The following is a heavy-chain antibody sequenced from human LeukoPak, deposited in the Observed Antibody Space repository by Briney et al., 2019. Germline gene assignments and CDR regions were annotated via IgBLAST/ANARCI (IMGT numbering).Heavy chain of an antibody. Sequence: GGSLRLSCAASGFTFSSYGMHWVRQAPGKGLEWVAFIRYDGSNKHYADSVKGRFTISRDNSKNTLYLQMNSLRAEDTAVYYCAKPDAVDTAMVSWGQGTLVTVSS. CDR3: AKPDAVDTAMVS. CDR2: IRYDGSNK. CDR1: GFTFSSYG. V-gene: IGHV3-30*02. D-gene: IGHD5-18*01. J-gene: IGHJ4*02.